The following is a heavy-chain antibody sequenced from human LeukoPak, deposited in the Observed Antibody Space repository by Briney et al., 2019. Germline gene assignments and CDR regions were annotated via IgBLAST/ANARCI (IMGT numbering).Heavy chain of an antibody. CDR2: IYYSGST. V-gene: IGHV4-59*01. D-gene: IGHD1-26*01. CDR1: GGSISSYY. J-gene: IGHJ4*02. CDR3: ARDGGAIDY. Sequence: SETLSLTCTVSGGSISSYYWSWIRQPPGKGLEWIGYIYYSGSTNYNPSLKSRVTISVDPSKNQFSLKLSSVTAADTAVYYCARDGGAIDYWGQGTLVTVSS.